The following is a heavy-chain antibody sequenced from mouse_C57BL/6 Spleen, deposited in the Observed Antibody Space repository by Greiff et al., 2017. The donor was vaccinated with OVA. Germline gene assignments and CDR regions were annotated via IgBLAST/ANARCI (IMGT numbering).Heavy chain of an antibody. CDR3: ASRWLSHAMDY. Sequence: EVHLVESGPGLVKPSQSLSLTCSVTGYSITSGYYWNWIRQFPGNKLEWMGYISYDGSNNYNPSLKNRISITRDTSKNQFFLKLNSVTTEDTATYYCASRWLSHAMDYWGQGTSVTVSS. V-gene: IGHV3-6*01. CDR1: GYSITSGYY. J-gene: IGHJ4*01. D-gene: IGHD2-3*01. CDR2: ISYDGSN.